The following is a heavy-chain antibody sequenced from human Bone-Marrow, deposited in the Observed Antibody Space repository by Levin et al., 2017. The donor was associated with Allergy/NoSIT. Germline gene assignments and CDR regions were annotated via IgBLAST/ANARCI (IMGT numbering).Heavy chain of an antibody. J-gene: IGHJ6*02. V-gene: IGHV3-30*18. CDR2: MSYDGSNK. CDR1: GFTFSWYG. CDR3: AKDLLDKWAAAGETFYHGMDV. D-gene: IGHD6-13*01. Sequence: GGSLRLSCAASGFTFSWYGMHWVRQAPGKGLEWVAVMSYDGSNKYYVDSVKGRFTISRDNSKNTLYLQMNSLRPEDTAVYYCAKDLLDKWAAAGETFYHGMDVWGQGTTVTVFS.